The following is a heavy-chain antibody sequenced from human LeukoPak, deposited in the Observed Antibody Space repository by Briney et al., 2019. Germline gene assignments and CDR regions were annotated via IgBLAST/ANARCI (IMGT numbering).Heavy chain of an antibody. CDR3: ARVVMITFGGVIVLPYY. J-gene: IGHJ4*02. CDR1: GYTFTSYG. D-gene: IGHD3-16*02. CDR2: ISAYNGNT. V-gene: IGHV1-18*01. Sequence: ASVKVPCKASGYTFTSYGISWVRQAPGQGLEWMGWISAYNGNTNYAQKLQGRVTMTTDTSTSTAYMEVRSLRSDDTAVYYCARVVMITFGGVIVLPYYWGQGTLVTVSS.